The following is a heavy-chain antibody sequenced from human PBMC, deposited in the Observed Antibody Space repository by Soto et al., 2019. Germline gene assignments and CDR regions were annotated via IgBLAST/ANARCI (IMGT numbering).Heavy chain of an antibody. V-gene: IGHV1-3*01. Sequence: ASVKVSCKASGYTFISYAMHWVRQAPGQRLEWMGWINAGNGNTKYSQKFQGRVTITRGTSASTAYMELSSLRSEDTAVYYCARLGYCSSTSCYHYYYGMDVWGQGTTVTVSS. CDR3: ARLGYCSSTSCYHYYYGMDV. J-gene: IGHJ6*02. D-gene: IGHD2-2*01. CDR2: INAGNGNT. CDR1: GYTFISYA.